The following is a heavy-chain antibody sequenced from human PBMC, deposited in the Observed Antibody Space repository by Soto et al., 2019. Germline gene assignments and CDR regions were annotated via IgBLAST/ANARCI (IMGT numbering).Heavy chain of an antibody. V-gene: IGHV1-69*13. CDR2: IIPIFGTA. J-gene: IGHJ6*02. D-gene: IGHD3-22*01. Sequence: SVKVSCKASGGTFSSYAISWVRQAPGQGLEWMGGIIPIFGTANYAQKFQGRVTITADESTSTAYMELSSLRSEDTAVYYCASTQLSITMIVVVMDYYYGMDVWGQGTMVTVSS. CDR3: ASTQLSITMIVVVMDYYYGMDV. CDR1: GGTFSSYA.